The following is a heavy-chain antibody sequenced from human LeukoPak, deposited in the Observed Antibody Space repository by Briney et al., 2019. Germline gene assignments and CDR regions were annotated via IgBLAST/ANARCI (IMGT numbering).Heavy chain of an antibody. Sequence: GGSLRLSCAASRFIFSSYGMHWVRQAPGKGLEWVAFIRYDGSNKYYADSVKGRFTISRDNSKNTLYLQMNSLRAEDTAVYYCAKEPKRGDIVVVPAAPDYWGQGTLVTVSS. CDR1: RFIFSSYG. CDR2: IRYDGSNK. V-gene: IGHV3-30*02. D-gene: IGHD2-2*01. CDR3: AKEPKRGDIVVVPAAPDY. J-gene: IGHJ4*02.